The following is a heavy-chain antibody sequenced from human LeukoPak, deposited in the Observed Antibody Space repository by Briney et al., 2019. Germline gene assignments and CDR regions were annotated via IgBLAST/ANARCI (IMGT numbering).Heavy chain of an antibody. Sequence: ASVKVSCKASGHISSSYGVSWVRQAPGQGLEWMGWISANNGNTNYARKLQGRVTMTTDTSTNTVYMDLRGLTSDDTAVYYCARDPNPGIVDYWGQGTLVTVSS. CDR2: ISANNGNT. CDR3: ARDPNPGIVDY. CDR1: GHISSSYG. V-gene: IGHV1-18*01. D-gene: IGHD1-26*01. J-gene: IGHJ4*02.